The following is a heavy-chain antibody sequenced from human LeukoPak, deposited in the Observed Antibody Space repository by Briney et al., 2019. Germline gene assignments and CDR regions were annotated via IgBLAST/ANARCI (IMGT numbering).Heavy chain of an antibody. CDR3: ARDVWI. CDR1: GFTFSSYA. Sequence: GRSLRLSCAASGFTFSSYAMHWVRQAPGKGLEWVAVTSSDGSNKYYADSVKGRFTISRDNAKNSLYLQMNSLRDEDTAVYYCARDVWIWGQGTMVTVSS. D-gene: IGHD2-8*01. J-gene: IGHJ3*02. CDR2: TSSDGSNK. V-gene: IGHV3-30-3*01.